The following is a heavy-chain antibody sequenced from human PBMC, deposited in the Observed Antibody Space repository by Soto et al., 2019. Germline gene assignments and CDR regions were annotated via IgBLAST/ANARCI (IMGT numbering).Heavy chain of an antibody. CDR1: GFTVSSNY. D-gene: IGHD5-12*01. CDR2: IYIDGST. J-gene: IGHJ4*02. Sequence: GGSLRLSCAASGFTVSSNYMSWVRQAPGKGLEWVSVIYIDGSTYYADSVKGRFTISRHNSKNTLYLQMNSLRTEDTAVYYCAATRLGYWGQGTLVTVSS. V-gene: IGHV3-53*04. CDR3: AATRLGY.